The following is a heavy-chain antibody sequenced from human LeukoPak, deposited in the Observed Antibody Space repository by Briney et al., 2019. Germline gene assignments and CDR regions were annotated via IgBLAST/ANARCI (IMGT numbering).Heavy chain of an antibody. Sequence: SETLSLTCTVSGGFISSYYWSWIRQPPWKGLEWIGYIYYSGSTNYNLCVKSRVTISVDTSKNQFSLKLSSVTAADTAVYYCARVAAPDAFDIWGQGTMVTVSS. D-gene: IGHD6-19*01. CDR2: IYYSGST. CDR3: ARVAAPDAFDI. CDR1: GGFISSYY. J-gene: IGHJ3*02. V-gene: IGHV4-59*01.